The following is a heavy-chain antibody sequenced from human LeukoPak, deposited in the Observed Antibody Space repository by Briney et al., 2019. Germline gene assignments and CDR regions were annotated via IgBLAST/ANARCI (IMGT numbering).Heavy chain of an antibody. CDR2: IKQGGDEK. Sequence: GGSLRLSCSASGFTFSKFWMSWARQAPGKGLEWVADIKQGGDEKYYVDSVKGRFTISRDDAKDSLYLQMNSLRVEDTAVYYCVRHGDGLDFWGQGTTVTVSS. D-gene: IGHD2-21*02. J-gene: IGHJ3*01. V-gene: IGHV3-7*01. CDR1: GFTFSKFW. CDR3: VRHGDGLDF.